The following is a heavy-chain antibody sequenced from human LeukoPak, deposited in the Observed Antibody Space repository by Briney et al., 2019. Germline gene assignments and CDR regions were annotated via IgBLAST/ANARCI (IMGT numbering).Heavy chain of an antibody. J-gene: IGHJ6*03. D-gene: IGHD6-13*01. CDR2: ISAYNGNT. Sequence: GASVKVSCKASGYTFTSYGISWVRQAPGQGLEWMGWISAYNGNTNYAQKLQGRVTMTTDTSTSTAYMELRSLRSDDTAVYYCAREGQLVTAYYYYYYMDVWGKGTTVTVSS. CDR3: AREGQLVTAYYYYYYMDV. V-gene: IGHV1-18*01. CDR1: GYTFTSYG.